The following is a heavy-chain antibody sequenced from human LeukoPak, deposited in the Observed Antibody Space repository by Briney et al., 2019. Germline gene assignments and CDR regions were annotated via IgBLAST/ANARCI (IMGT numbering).Heavy chain of an antibody. CDR2: ITSSGDNT. D-gene: IGHD5-18*01. CDR3: AKEGWEPSGYHYRFEW. V-gene: IGHV3-23*01. J-gene: IGHJ4*02. Sequence: GGSLRLSCAASGFTFTSSAMSGVRQAPGKGLERVSAITSSGDNTYYAGSVRGRFAISRDNSKNTVFLQVSSLSSEDTAIYYCAKEGWEPSGYHYRFEWWGQGSLVTVSS. CDR1: GFTFTSSA.